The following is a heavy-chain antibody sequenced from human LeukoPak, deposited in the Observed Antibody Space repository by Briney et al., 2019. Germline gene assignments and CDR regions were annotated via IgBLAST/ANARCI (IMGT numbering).Heavy chain of an antibody. CDR3: ASGAGYSSSWYPDAFDI. Sequence: PSETLSLTCTVSGGSISSGGYYWSWIRQHPGKGLEWIGYIYYSGSTYYNPSLKSRVTISVDTSKNQFSLKLSSVTAADTAVYYCASGAGYSSSWYPDAFDIWGQGTMVTVSS. J-gene: IGHJ3*02. V-gene: IGHV4-31*03. CDR2: IYYSGST. D-gene: IGHD6-13*01. CDR1: GGSISSGGYY.